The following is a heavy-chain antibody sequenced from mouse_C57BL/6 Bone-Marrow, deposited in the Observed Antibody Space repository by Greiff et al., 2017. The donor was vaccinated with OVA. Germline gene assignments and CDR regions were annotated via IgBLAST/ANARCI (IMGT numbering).Heavy chain of an antibody. D-gene: IGHD2-5*01. V-gene: IGHV7-3*01. CDR1: GFTFTDYY. Sequence: EVMLVESGGGLVQPGGSLSLSCAASGFTFTDYYMSWVRQPPGKALEWLGFIRNKANGYTTEYSASVKGRFTISRDNSQSILYLQMNALRAEARDTYYSARYRAYYSNYVDYRGQGTTLTVSS. CDR2: IRNKANGYTT. J-gene: IGHJ2*01. CDR3: ARYRAYYSNYVDY.